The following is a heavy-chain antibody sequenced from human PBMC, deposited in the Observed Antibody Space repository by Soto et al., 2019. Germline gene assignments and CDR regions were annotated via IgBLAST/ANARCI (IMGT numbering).Heavy chain of an antibody. Sequence: ASVKVSCKSSGYTFTSYAMHCVRQAPGQRLEWMGWINAGNGNTKYSQKFQGRVTITRDTSASTAYMELSSLRPEDTAVYYCVKDNLHSGSYENWYFDLWGRGTLVTVSS. D-gene: IGHD1-26*01. CDR1: GYTFTSYA. V-gene: IGHV1-3*01. CDR2: INAGNGNT. CDR3: VKDNLHSGSYENWYFDL. J-gene: IGHJ2*01.